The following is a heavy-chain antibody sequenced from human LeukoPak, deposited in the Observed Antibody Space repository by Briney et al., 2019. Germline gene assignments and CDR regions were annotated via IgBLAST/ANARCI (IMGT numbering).Heavy chain of an antibody. CDR2: ISSSSSTI. D-gene: IGHD6-13*01. Sequence: GGSLRLSCAASGFTFSSYEMNWVRQAPGKGLEWVSYISSSSSTIYYADSVKGRFTISRDNAKNSLYLQMNSLRAEDTAVYYCARVSRARQQRYYYYMDVRGKGTTVTVSS. CDR1: GFTFSSYE. J-gene: IGHJ6*03. V-gene: IGHV3-48*01. CDR3: ARVSRARQQRYYYYMDV.